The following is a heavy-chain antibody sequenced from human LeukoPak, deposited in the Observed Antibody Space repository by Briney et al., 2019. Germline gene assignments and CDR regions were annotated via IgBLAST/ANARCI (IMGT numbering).Heavy chain of an antibody. J-gene: IGHJ3*02. V-gene: IGHV1-18*01. CDR2: IRTHNGDA. CDR3: ARAGRGPNDAFDI. CDR1: GYIFTSYG. Sequence: ASVKVSCKTSGYIFTSYGINWVRQAPGQGLEWMGWIRTHNGDARYAQMLQGRVTMTTDTSTSTAYLEMTSLRSDDTAVYYCARAGRGPNDAFDIWGQGTMVTVSS.